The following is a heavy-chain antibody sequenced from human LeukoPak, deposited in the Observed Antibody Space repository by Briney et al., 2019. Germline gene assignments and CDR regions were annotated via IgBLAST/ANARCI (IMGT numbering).Heavy chain of an antibody. CDR1: GGSFSGYY. D-gene: IGHD6-19*01. V-gene: IGHV4-34*01. Sequence: SETLSVTCAVYGGSFSGYYWSWIRQPPGKGLEWIGEINHSGGTNYNPSLKSRVTISVDTSKNQFSLKLSSVTAADTAVYYCARGVGYSSGWYRLGYWGQGTLVTVSS. CDR2: INHSGGT. J-gene: IGHJ4*02. CDR3: ARGVGYSSGWYRLGY.